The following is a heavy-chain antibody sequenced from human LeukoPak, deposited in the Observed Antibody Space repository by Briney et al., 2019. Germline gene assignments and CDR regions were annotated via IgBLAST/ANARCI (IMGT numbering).Heavy chain of an antibody. V-gene: IGHV4-34*01. J-gene: IGHJ4*02. Sequence: SETLSLTCAVYGGSFSGCYWSWIRQPPGKGLELVGEVNHSGSTNYNPSLKSRVTISVDTSKNQFSLKLRSVTAADTAVYYCPRRRGHFAYWGQGTLVTVHS. CDR1: GGSFSGCY. CDR2: VNHSGST. CDR3: PRRRGHFAY.